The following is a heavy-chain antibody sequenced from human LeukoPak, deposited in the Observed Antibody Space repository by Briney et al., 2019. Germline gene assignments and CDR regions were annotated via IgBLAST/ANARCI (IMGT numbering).Heavy chain of an antibody. CDR3: ARARSPSSGYLLRDHNWFDP. V-gene: IGHV1-69*05. Sequence: ASVKVSCKASGGTFNSYAISWVRQAPGQGLEWMGGIIPIFGTANHAQKFQGGVTITTDESTSTAYMELSSLRSEDTAVYYCARARSPSSGYLLRDHNWFDPWGQGTLVTVSS. D-gene: IGHD3-22*01. J-gene: IGHJ5*02. CDR1: GGTFNSYA. CDR2: IIPIFGTA.